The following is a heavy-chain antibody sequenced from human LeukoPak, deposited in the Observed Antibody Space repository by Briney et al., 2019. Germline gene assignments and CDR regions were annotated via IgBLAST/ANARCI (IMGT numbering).Heavy chain of an antibody. V-gene: IGHV1-18*01. Sequence: ASVKVSCKASGYTFTSYGISWVRQAPGQGLEWMGWISAYNGNTNYAQKLQGRVTMTTDTSTSTAYMELRSLRSDDTAVYYCARESDYYDSSTMFDYWGQGTLVTVPS. CDR2: ISAYNGNT. CDR3: ARESDYYDSSTMFDY. CDR1: GYTFTSYG. D-gene: IGHD3-22*01. J-gene: IGHJ4*02.